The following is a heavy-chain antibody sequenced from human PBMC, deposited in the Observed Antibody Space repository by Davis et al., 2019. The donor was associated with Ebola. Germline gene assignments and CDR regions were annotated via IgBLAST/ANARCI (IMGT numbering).Heavy chain of an antibody. CDR1: GYTFSSYA. CDR3: ARDIRTYSSSWCGDY. V-gene: IGHV1-18*01. D-gene: IGHD6-13*01. Sequence: ASVKVSCKASGYTFSSYAISWVRQAPGQGLEWMGWISAYNGNTNYAQKLQGRVTMTTDTSTSTAYMELRSLRSDDTAVYYCARDIRTYSSSWCGDYWGQGTLITVSS. CDR2: ISAYNGNT. J-gene: IGHJ4*02.